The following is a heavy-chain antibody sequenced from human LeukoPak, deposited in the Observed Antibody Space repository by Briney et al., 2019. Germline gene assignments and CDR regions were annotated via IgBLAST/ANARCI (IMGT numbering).Heavy chain of an antibody. Sequence: GASVTVSCKASGYTFTNYDMNWVRQATGQGLEWMGWMNPNSGNTGYAQKFQGRVTITRDPSTRTAYMELSSLRSEDTAVHYCARGPVGYCSGYSCSPSTENAFDLWGQGTMSPSLQ. V-gene: IGHV1-8*03. CDR1: GYTFTNYD. J-gene: IGHJ3*01. CDR2: MNPNSGNT. CDR3: ARGPVGYCSGYSCSPSTENAFDL. D-gene: IGHD2-15*01.